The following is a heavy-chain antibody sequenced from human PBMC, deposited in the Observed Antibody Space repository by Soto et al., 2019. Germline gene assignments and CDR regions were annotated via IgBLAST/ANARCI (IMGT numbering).Heavy chain of an antibody. CDR3: ADLLVADTEMDV. CDR2: IIPIPGIA. Sequence: QVQLVQSGAEVKKPGSSVKVSCKASGGTFSSYTISWVRQAPGQGLEWMGRIIPIPGIANYAQKFQGRVTITADKSTSTAYMELSSLRSEDTAVYYCADLLVADTEMDVWGQGTTVTVSS. J-gene: IGHJ6*02. V-gene: IGHV1-69*02. D-gene: IGHD2-15*01. CDR1: GGTFSSYT.